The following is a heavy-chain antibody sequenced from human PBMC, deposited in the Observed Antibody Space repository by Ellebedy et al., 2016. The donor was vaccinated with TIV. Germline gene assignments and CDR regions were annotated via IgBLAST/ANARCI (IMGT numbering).Heavy chain of an antibody. CDR2: ISSGSDTI. V-gene: IGHV3-48*01. J-gene: IGHJ4*02. D-gene: IGHD3-10*01. CDR3: ARDGTRGSGSYPHY. CDR1: GFTFGNFP. Sequence: GESLKISCSGSGFTFGNFPMNWVRQAPGKGLEWVAYISSGSDTIYYTDSVKGRFTVSRDNANDMLFLQLDSLRVEDAAVYYCARDGTRGSGSYPHYWGQGVLATVSS.